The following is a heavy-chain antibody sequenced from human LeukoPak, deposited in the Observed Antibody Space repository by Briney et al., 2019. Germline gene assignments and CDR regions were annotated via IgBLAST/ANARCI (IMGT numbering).Heavy chain of an antibody. CDR2: ISGSGGST. J-gene: IGHJ4*02. CDR3: AKDKEKSAVAATGGY. D-gene: IGHD6-19*01. V-gene: IGHV3-23*01. CDR1: GFTFSSYG. Sequence: PGGTLRLSCAASGFTFSSYGMSWLRQAPGKGLEWVSAISGSGGSTYYADSVKGRFTISRDNSKNTLYLQMNSLRAEDTAVYYCAKDKEKSAVAATGGYWGQGTLVTVSS.